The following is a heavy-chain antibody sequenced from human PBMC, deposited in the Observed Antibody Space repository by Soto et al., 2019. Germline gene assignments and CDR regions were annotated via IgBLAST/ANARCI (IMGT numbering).Heavy chain of an antibody. CDR3: ARDQGSHPGD. J-gene: IGHJ4*02. D-gene: IGHD6-13*01. V-gene: IGHV4-4*02. CDR2: IHHSGST. CDR1: GGSISSNNW. Sequence: QVQLQESGPGLVRPSGTVSLTCAVSGGSISSNNWWSWVRQPPGKGLEWIGEIHHSGSTNYNPSLKSRVTMSVVPSKNLFSLTLTSVTAAATAFYYCARDQGSHPGDWGQGTLVSVSS.